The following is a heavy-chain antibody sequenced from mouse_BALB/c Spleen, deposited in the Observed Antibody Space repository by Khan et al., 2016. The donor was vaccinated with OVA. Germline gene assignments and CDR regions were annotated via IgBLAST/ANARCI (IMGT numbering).Heavy chain of an antibody. CDR1: GYTFTTAG. D-gene: IGHD2-12*01. J-gene: IGHJ4*01. CDR3: ASGWAANYRYDGGAMEY. CDR2: INTHSGVP. V-gene: IGHV9-4*02. Sequence: QIQLVQSGPELKKPGETVRISCKASGYTFTTAGIQWVQKMPGKGLKWIGWINTHSGVPKYAEDFKGRFAFSLEISVNTAYLQITNLKTEDTATYFWASGWAANYRYDGGAMEYWGQGTSVTVSS.